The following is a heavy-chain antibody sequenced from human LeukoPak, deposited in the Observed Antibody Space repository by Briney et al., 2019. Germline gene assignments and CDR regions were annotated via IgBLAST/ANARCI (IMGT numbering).Heavy chain of an antibody. J-gene: IGHJ4*02. V-gene: IGHV3-15*01. CDR3: TTLGIRLLADFDY. CDR2: IKSKTDGGTT. Sequence: GGSLRLSCAASGFTFSNAWMSWVRQAPGKGLEWVGRIKSKTDGGTTDYAAPVKGRFTISRDDSKNTLYLQMNSLKTEDTAVYYCTTLGIRLLADFDYWGQGTLVTVSS. CDR1: GFTFSNAW. D-gene: IGHD3-22*01.